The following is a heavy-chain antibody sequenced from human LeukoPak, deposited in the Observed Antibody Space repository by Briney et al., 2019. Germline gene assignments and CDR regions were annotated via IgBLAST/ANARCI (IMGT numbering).Heavy chain of an antibody. V-gene: IGHV4-28*01. CDR2: IGYSGTT. Sequence: SETLSLTCAVSGYSISRSNWWGWIRQPPGKGLEWIGYIGYSGTTYYSPSLKSRVTMSVDTTKNQFSLKLHSVSAVDTAVYYCSRYSGSQGWFDPWGQGTLVTVSS. D-gene: IGHD1-26*01. J-gene: IGHJ5*02. CDR1: GYSISRSNW. CDR3: SRYSGSQGWFDP.